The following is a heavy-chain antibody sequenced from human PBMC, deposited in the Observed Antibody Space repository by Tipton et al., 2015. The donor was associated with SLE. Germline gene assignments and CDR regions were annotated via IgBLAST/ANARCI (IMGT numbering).Heavy chain of an antibody. J-gene: IGHJ4*02. V-gene: IGHV3-11*04. CDR2: ISGSGKTI. CDR3: ARGSYYFDSSDYLDF. D-gene: IGHD3-22*01. CDR1: GFTFSDYY. Sequence: SLRLSCAASGFTFSDYYMTWIRQAPGEGLEWVSYISGSGKTIYYADSVEGRFTISRDDAKNSLYLQMNSLRAEDTAVYYCARGSYYFDSSDYLDFWGQGTLVTVSS.